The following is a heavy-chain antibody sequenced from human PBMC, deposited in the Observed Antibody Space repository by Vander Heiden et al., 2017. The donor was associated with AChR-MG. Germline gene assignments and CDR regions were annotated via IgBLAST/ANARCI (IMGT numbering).Heavy chain of an antibody. Sequence: EVQLVESGGGVVQPGGSLRLSCAAFGFTFSSYWMSWVRQAPGKGLEWVATIKQDGSEKNYVDSVRGRFTISRDNAKNSLYLQMNSLRAEDTALYYCVRTARWLRDSDSWGQGTLGTVSS. D-gene: IGHD5-12*01. J-gene: IGHJ4*02. CDR1: GFTFSSYW. CDR2: IKQDGSEK. V-gene: IGHV3-7*03. CDR3: VRTARWLRDSDS.